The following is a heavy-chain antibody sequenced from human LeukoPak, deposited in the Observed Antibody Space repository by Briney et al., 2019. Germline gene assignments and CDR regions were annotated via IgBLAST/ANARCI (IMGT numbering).Heavy chain of an antibody. CDR3: ARSQSSSLIDY. J-gene: IGHJ4*02. D-gene: IGHD6-13*01. CDR1: GFSLSAYG. CDR2: IWYDGTSK. Sequence: GGSLGLSCAASGFSLSAYGVHWVCQAPGKGLEWVAVIWYDGTSKDYADSVKGRFTFSRDNSKNTLYLQMNSLTVEDTAVYYCARSQSSSLIDYWGQGTLVTVSS. V-gene: IGHV3-33*01.